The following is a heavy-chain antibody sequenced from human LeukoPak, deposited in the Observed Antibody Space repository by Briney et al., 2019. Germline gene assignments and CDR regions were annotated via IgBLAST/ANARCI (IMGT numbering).Heavy chain of an antibody. J-gene: IGHJ4*02. CDR3: ARAVYDYIWGSYRFDY. Sequence: PSQTLSLTCTVSGGSISSGGYYWSWIRQHPGKGLEWIGFIYYSGSTYYNPSLKSRVTFSVDTSKNQFTLKLSSVNAADTAVYYCARAVYDYIWGSYRFDYWGQGTLVTVSS. CDR2: IYYSGST. V-gene: IGHV4-31*03. D-gene: IGHD3-16*02. CDR1: GGSISSGGYY.